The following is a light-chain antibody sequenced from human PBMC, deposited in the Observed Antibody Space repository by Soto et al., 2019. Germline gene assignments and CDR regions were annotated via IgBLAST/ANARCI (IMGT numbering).Light chain of an antibody. CDR3: GTYTGTITPFV. J-gene: IGLJ1*01. Sequence: SALAQPPSASGSPGQSVTISCTGTSSDVGDNYVSWYQQHLGKAPKLIIYEVTLRPSGVPDRFSGSKSGNTASLTVSGLQADDEADYYCGTYTGTITPFVFGTGNKVTVL. CDR1: SSDVGDNY. CDR2: EVT. V-gene: IGLV2-8*01.